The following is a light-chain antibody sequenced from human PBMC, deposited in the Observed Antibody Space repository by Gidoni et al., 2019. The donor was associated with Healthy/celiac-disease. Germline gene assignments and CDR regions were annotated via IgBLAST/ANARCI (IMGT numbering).Light chain of an antibody. J-gene: IGKJ1*01. CDR3: MQALQTAWT. V-gene: IGKV2-28*01. CDR1: QSLLHSNGYNY. Sequence: DIVMTQSPLSLTVTPGEPASISCRSSQSLLHSNGYNYLDWYLQKPGQSPQLLIYLGSNRAAGVHDRFSGSGSGTDFTLKISRVEAEDVGVYYCMQALQTAWTFXQXTKVEIK. CDR2: LGS.